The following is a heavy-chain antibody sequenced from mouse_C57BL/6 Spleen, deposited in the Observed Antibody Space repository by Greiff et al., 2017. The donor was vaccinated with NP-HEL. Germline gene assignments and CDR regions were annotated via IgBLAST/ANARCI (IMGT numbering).Heavy chain of an antibody. CDR2: ILPGSGST. J-gene: IGHJ2*01. D-gene: IGHD1-1*01. V-gene: IGHV1-9*01. Sequence: QVQLQQSGAELMKPGASVKLSCKATGYTFTGYWIEWVKQRPGHGLEWIGEILPGSGSTNYNEKFKGKATLTVDTSSNKAYMHLSSLTTEDSAIYYGARTSARYYGSCYDYWGQGTTLTVSS. CDR1: GYTFTGYW. CDR3: ARTSARYYGSCYDY.